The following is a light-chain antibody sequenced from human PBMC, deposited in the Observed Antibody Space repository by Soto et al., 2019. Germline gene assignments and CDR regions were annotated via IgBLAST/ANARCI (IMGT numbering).Light chain of an antibody. CDR1: QSLLYSSSNKNY. V-gene: IGKV4-1*01. Sequence: DIVMTQSPDSLAVSLGERATINCKSSQSLLYSSSNKNYLAWYQQKPGQSPMLLIYWASTRETVVPDRFSGSGSGTDFTLTISSLQDEDVAVYYCQQYYIAPLTFGGGTKVEIK. J-gene: IGKJ4*01. CDR3: QQYYIAPLT. CDR2: WAS.